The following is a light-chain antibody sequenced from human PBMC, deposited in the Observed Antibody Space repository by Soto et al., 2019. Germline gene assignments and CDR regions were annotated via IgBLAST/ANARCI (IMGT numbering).Light chain of an antibody. CDR1: SSDVDGYDY. V-gene: IGLV2-14*01. CDR3: TSYTSSSTYV. J-gene: IGLJ1*01. CDR2: EVN. Sequence: QSALTQPASVSGSPGQSITISCTGTSSDVDGYDYVSWYQQHPGKAPKLMIYEVNNRPSGVSTRFSGSKSGNTAPLTISGLQADDEADYYCTSYTSSSTYVFGTGTKVTVL.